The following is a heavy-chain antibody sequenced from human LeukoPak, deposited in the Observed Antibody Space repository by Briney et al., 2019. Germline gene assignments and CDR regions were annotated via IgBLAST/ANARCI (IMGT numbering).Heavy chain of an antibody. CDR1: GGTFSSYA. CDR3: ARAPVRGVIGDY. CDR2: IIPIFGTA. Sequence: ASVKVSCKASGGTFSSYAISWVRQAPGQGLEWMGGIIPIFGTANYAQKFQGRVTITTDESTSTAYMELSSLRSDDTAVYYCARAPVRGVIGDYWGQGTLVTVSS. D-gene: IGHD3-10*01. J-gene: IGHJ4*02. V-gene: IGHV1-69*05.